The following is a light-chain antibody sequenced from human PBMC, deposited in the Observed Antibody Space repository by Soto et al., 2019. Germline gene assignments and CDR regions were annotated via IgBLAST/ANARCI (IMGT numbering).Light chain of an antibody. V-gene: IGKV1-5*03. J-gene: IGKJ2*01. Sequence: DIQMTQSPSTLSASVGDRVTITCRASQSISSWLAWYQQKSGKAPKLLIYKASSLESEVPSRFSGSGSETEFTLTISSLQPDDFATYYCQQYNTYSPYTFGQGTKLEIK. CDR1: QSISSW. CDR3: QQYNTYSPYT. CDR2: KAS.